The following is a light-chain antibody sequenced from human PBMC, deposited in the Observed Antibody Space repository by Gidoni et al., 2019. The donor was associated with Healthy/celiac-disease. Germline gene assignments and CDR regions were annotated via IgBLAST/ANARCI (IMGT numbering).Light chain of an antibody. J-gene: IGKJ4*01. CDR1: PSVLYSSNNKNY. CDR3: QQYYSTPLT. V-gene: IGKV4-1*01. CDR2: WAS. Sequence: DIVMTQSPDSLAVSLVERATINCKSSPSVLYSSNNKNYLAWYQQKPGQPPKLLIYWASTRESGVPDRFSGSGSGTDFTLTISSLQAEDVAVYYCQQYYSTPLTFGGGTKVEIK.